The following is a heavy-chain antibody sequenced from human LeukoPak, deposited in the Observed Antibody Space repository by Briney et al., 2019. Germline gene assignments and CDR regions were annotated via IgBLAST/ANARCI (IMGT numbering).Heavy chain of an antibody. CDR1: GFTFSSNW. CDR2: INEDGSTT. Sequence: GGSLRLSCAASGFTFSSNWMHWVRQAPGKGLVWVSRINEDGSTTNYADSVKGRSTIFRDNAKNTLYLQMNSLRAEDTAVYYCARDYYYGMDVWGQGTTVTVSS. J-gene: IGHJ6*02. CDR3: ARDYYYGMDV. V-gene: IGHV3-74*01.